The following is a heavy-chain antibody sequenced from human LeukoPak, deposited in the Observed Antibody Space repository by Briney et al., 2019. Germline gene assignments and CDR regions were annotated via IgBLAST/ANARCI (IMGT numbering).Heavy chain of an antibody. V-gene: IGHV1-18*01. CDR1: GYTFTNYG. J-gene: IGHJ4*02. Sequence: ASVRVSCKASGYTFTNYGIIWVRQAPGQGLEWMAWISANNGETRYEQKLQGRVTMTTDASTSTAYMELRSLRSDDTAVYYCARVPPSAHQLLSSDYWGQGTLVTVSS. CDR2: ISANNGET. D-gene: IGHD2-2*01. CDR3: ARVPPSAHQLLSSDY.